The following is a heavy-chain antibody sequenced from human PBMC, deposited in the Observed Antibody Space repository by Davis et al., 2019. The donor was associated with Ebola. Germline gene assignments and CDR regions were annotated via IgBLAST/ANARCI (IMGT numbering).Heavy chain of an antibody. J-gene: IGHJ6*02. CDR2: IYPYRGNT. CDR3: ARLSSTWSSLYGMDV. Sequence: ASVKVSCKASGYTFTDFGINWVRQAPGQGLEWMGWIYPYRGNTNYAQRLQGRVTMTADTSTTTAYMDLSSLRSEDTAVYFCARLSSTWSSLYGMDVWGQGTTVTVSS. D-gene: IGHD6-13*01. V-gene: IGHV1-18*04. CDR1: GYTFTDFG.